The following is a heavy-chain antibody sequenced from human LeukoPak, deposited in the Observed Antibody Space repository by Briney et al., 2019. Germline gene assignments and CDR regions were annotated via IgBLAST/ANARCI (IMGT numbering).Heavy chain of an antibody. CDR1: GFTFSRYA. D-gene: IGHD6-13*01. CDR3: ARDVIAAAVYYFDY. Sequence: GGSLRLSCAASGFTFSRYAMHWVRQAPGKGVEWVAVISYDGSNKYYADSVKGRFTISRDNSKNTLYLRMNSLRAEDTAVYYCARDVIAAAVYYFDYWGQGTLVTVSS. V-gene: IGHV3-30*04. J-gene: IGHJ4*02. CDR2: ISYDGSNK.